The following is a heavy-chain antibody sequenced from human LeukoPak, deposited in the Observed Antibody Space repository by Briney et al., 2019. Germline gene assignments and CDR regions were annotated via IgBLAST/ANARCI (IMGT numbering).Heavy chain of an antibody. J-gene: IGHJ4*02. CDR2: VSSDSAYI. V-gene: IGHV3-21*01. CDR1: GFAFNTFS. CDR3: ARDWGRQLVPTLDY. D-gene: IGHD3-10*01. Sequence: PGGSLRLSCAASGFAFNTFSMNWVRQAPGKGLEWVSSVSSDSAYIYYADSLRGRFTISRDNARNSLYLQMNSLRAEDTAVYYCARDWGRQLVPTLDYWGQGTLVTVSS.